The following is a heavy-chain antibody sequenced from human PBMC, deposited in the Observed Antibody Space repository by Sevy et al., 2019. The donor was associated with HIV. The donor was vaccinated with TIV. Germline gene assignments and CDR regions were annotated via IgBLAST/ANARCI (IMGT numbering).Heavy chain of an antibody. J-gene: IGHJ6*02. CDR1: GFTLRNYW. CDR3: TRDRLMSGIDV. Sequence: GGSLRLSCAASGFTLRNYWMHWVRQAPGEGLVWVSRSNTDGSDTSYADSVRGRFTISRDNAKNTLYLQMNSLRAEDTAVYYCTRDRLMSGIDVWGQGTTVTVSS. V-gene: IGHV3-74*01. CDR2: SNTDGSDT.